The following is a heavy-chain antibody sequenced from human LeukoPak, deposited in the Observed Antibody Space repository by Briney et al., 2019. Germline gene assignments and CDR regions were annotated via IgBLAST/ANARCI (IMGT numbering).Heavy chain of an antibody. V-gene: IGHV3-74*01. CDR2: INSDGSST. J-gene: IGHJ6*02. Sequence: PGGSLRLSCAASGFTFSSYWMHWVRQAPGKGVVWVSRINSDGSSTSYADSVKGRFTISRDNAKNTLYLQMNSLRAEDTAVYYCARGGDYPYYYGMDVWGQGTTVTVSS. CDR3: ARGGDYPYYYGMDV. CDR1: GFTFSSYW. D-gene: IGHD4-17*01.